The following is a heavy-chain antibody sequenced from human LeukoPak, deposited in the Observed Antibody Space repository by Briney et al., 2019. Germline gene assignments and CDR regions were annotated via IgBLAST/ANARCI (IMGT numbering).Heavy chain of an antibody. CDR3: ARDLNWVFDY. D-gene: IGHD7-27*01. V-gene: IGHV3-48*02. CDR2: ISSSSSSI. Sequence: SGGSLRLFCAASGFIFSSYSMNWVRQAPGKGLEWVSYISSSSSSISYADSVKGRFTISRDNAKNSLYLQMNSLRDEDTAVYYCARDLNWVFDYWGQGTLVTVSS. J-gene: IGHJ4*02. CDR1: GFIFSSYS.